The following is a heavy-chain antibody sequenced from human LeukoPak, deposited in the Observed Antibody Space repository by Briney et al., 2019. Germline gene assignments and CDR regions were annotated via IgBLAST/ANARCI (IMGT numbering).Heavy chain of an antibody. Sequence: PGGSLRLSCAASGFTFSSYWMHWVRQAPGKGLVWVSRINSDGSSTSYADSVKGRFTISRDNAKNTLYLQMNSLGAEDTAVYYCARGGVRGVPVVYGMDVWGQGTTVTVSS. CDR1: GFTFSSYW. J-gene: IGHJ6*02. CDR2: INSDGSST. D-gene: IGHD3-10*01. CDR3: ARGGVRGVPVVYGMDV. V-gene: IGHV3-74*01.